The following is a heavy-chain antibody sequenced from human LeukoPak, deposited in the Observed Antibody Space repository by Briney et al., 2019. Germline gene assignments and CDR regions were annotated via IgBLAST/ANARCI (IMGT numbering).Heavy chain of an antibody. CDR2: IYHSGST. CDR1: GGSISSSNW. Sequence: PSGTLSLTCAVSGGSISSSNWWSWVLQPPGKGLEWIGEIYHSGSTNYNPSLKSRVTISVDKSKNQFSLKLSSVTAADTAVYYCARYCSSTSCFSYGMDVWGKGTTVTVS. CDR3: ARYCSSTSCFSYGMDV. V-gene: IGHV4-4*02. D-gene: IGHD2-2*01. J-gene: IGHJ6*04.